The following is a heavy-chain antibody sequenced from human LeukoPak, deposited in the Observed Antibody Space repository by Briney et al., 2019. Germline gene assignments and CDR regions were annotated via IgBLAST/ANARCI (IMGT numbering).Heavy chain of an antibody. CDR1: GFTFSNYG. CDR3: AKDWQQLVLRLGYFDL. J-gene: IGHJ2*01. Sequence: GGSRRLSCAASGFTFSNYGMYWVRQAPGKGLEWVAVISYDGNNKYYVDSVKGRFTISRDNSKNTLYLQMNSLRADDTAVYYCAKDWQQLVLRLGYFDLWGRGTLVTVSS. V-gene: IGHV3-30*18. D-gene: IGHD6-13*01. CDR2: ISYDGNNK.